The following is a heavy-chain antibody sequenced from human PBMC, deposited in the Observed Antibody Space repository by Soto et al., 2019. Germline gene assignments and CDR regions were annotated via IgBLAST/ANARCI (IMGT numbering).Heavy chain of an antibody. J-gene: IGHJ6*02. V-gene: IGHV4-38-2*02. CDR2: ISHTGTT. CDR3: ARVTMVIRDSDHFGVDV. Sequence: SETLSLTCLVSGFPISSPYSWGWIRQPPGKGLEWIGSISHTGTTSYGPSLTSRVSISVDTSKNQVSLKLTSVTAADTAVYFCARVTMVIRDSDHFGVDVWGHGTTVTVSS. D-gene: IGHD4-17*01. CDR1: GFPISSPYS.